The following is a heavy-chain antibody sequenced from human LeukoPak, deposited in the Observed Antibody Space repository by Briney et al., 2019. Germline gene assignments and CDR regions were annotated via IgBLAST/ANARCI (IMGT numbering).Heavy chain of an antibody. CDR1: GFTFSSYS. CDR3: ARAGITMVRGVIRHYGMDV. D-gene: IGHD3-10*01. V-gene: IGHV3-21*01. Sequence: GGSLRLSCAASGFTFSSYSMNWVRQAPGKGLEWVSSISSSSSYIYYADSVKGRFTISRDNAKNSLYLQMNSLRAEVTAVYYCARAGITMVRGVIRHYGMDVWGKGTTVTVSS. J-gene: IGHJ6*04. CDR2: ISSSSSYI.